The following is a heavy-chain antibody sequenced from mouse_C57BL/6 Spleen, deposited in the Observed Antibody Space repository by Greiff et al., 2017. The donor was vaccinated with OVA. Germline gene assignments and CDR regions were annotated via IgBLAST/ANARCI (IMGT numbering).Heavy chain of an antibody. CDR1: GYSITSGYY. D-gene: IGHD1-1*01. CDR3: AIYGSVHYFDY. CDR2: ISYDGSN. V-gene: IGHV3-6*01. J-gene: IGHJ2*01. Sequence: ESGPGLVKPSQSLSLTCSVTGYSITSGYYWNWIRQFPGNKLEWMGYISYDGSNNYNPSLKNRISITRDTSKNQFFLKLNSVTTEDTATYYCAIYGSVHYFDYWGQGTTLTVSS.